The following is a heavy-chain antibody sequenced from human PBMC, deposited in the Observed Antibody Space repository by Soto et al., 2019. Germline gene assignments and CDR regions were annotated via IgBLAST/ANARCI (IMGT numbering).Heavy chain of an antibody. D-gene: IGHD6-6*01. V-gene: IGHV4-59*01. J-gene: IGHJ6*02. CDR3: ARVYSSSPHYYYYGMDV. CDR1: GGSIISYY. CDR2: IYYSGST. Sequence: SETLSLTCTVSGGSIISYYWSWILQPPWKGLEWIGYIYYSGSTNYNPSLKSRVTISVDTSKNQFSLKLSSVTAADTAVYYCARVYSSSPHYYYYGMDVWGQGTTVTVSS.